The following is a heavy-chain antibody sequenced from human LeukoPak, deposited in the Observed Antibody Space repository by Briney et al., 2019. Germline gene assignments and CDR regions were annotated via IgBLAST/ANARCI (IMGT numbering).Heavy chain of an antibody. CDR2: IIPILGIA. J-gene: IGHJ4*02. Sequence: ASVKVSCKASGGTFSSYTISWVRQAPGQGLEWMGRIIPILGIANYAQKFQGRVTITADKSTSTAYVELSSLRSEDTAVYYCARDTQDYYDSSGYPVLWGQGTLVTVSS. CDR3: ARDTQDYYDSSGYPVL. CDR1: GGTFSSYT. V-gene: IGHV1-69*04. D-gene: IGHD3-22*01.